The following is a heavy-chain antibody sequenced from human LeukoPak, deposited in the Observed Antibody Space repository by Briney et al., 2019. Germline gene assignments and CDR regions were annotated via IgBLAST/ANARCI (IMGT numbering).Heavy chain of an antibody. CDR3: ARRTAAGKGAFDY. Sequence: SETLSLTCTVSGGSISSGSYCWSWIRQPAGKGLEWIGRIYTSGSTNYNPSLKSRVTISVDTSKNQFSLRLSSVTAADTAVYYCARRTAAGKGAFDYWGQGTLVTVSS. CDR2: IYTSGST. D-gene: IGHD6-13*01. V-gene: IGHV4-61*02. J-gene: IGHJ4*02. CDR1: GGSISSGSYC.